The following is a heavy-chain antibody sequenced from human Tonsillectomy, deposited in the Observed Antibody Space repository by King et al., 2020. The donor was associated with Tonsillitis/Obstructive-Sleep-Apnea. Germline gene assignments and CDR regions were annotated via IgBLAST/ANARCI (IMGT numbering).Heavy chain of an antibody. CDR2: ISAYNGNT. CDR1: GYTFTNYG. Sequence: QLVQSGDEVKKPGASVKVSCEASGYTFTNYGISWVRQAPGQGLEWMGWISAYNGNTKYAQKLQDRVTMTTDTSTSTAYMELRSLRSDDTAVYYCARADLHYYYYYYMDVWGKGTTVTVSS. J-gene: IGHJ6*03. V-gene: IGHV1-18*01. CDR3: ARADLHYYYYYYMDV.